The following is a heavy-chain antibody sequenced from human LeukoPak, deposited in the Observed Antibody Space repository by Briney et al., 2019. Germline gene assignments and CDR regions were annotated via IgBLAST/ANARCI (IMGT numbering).Heavy chain of an antibody. CDR2: IYYSGST. J-gene: IGHJ4*02. D-gene: IGHD6-25*01. Sequence: SGTLCLTCTVSGDSISGSSYYWAWIGERPGKGLEWIASIYYSGSTYYSPSLRSRFTICVETSKNQFSLRLSSVAAAETDVYYSPTQAYINGSYNIDYCGQGTLVTVSS. CDR1: GDSISGSSYY. CDR3: PTQAYINGSYNIDY. V-gene: IGHV4-39*01.